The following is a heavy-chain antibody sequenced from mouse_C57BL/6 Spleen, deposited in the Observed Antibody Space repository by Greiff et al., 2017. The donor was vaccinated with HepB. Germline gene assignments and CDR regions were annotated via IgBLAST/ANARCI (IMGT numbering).Heavy chain of an antibody. Sequence: VQLKQSGPELVKPGASVKIPCKASGYTFTDYNMDWVKQSHGKSLEWIGDINPNNGGTIYNQKFKGKATLTVDKSSSTAYMELRSLTSEDTAVYYCAIKGAQATAWFAYWGQGTLVTVSA. D-gene: IGHD3-2*02. CDR3: AIKGAQATAWFAY. CDR2: INPNNGGT. J-gene: IGHJ3*01. CDR1: GYTFTDYN. V-gene: IGHV1-18*01.